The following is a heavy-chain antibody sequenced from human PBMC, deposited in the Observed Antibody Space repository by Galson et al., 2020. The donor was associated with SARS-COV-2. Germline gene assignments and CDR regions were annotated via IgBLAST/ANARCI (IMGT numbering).Heavy chain of an antibody. CDR1: GGSISSGDYY. CDR2: IYYSGST. Sequence: SETLSLTCTVSGGSISSGDYYWSWIRQPPGKGLEWIGFIYYSGSTYYNPSLTSRVTISVDTSKNQFSLKLSSVTAADTAVYYCARGGRFLEWLLSVNYYYYMDVWGKGTKVTVSS. J-gene: IGHJ6*03. V-gene: IGHV4-30-4*01. CDR3: ARGGRFLEWLLSVNYYYYMDV. D-gene: IGHD3-3*01.